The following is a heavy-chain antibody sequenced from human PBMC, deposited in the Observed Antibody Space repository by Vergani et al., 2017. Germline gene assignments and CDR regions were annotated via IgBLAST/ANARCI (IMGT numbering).Heavy chain of an antibody. CDR3: ASLGRQIVVDGGVDP. CDR2: INPSGGST. Sequence: QVQLVQSGAEVKKPGASVKVSCKASGYTFTSYYMHWVRQAPGQGLEWMGIINPSGGSTSYAQKFQGRVTMTRDTSTSTVYMELSSLRSEDTAVYYCASLGRQIVVDGGVDPWGQGTLVTVSS. CDR1: GYTFTSYY. V-gene: IGHV1-46*01. J-gene: IGHJ5*02. D-gene: IGHD4-23*01.